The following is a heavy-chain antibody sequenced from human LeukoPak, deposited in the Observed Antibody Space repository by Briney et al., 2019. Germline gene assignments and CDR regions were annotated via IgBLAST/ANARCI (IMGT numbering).Heavy chain of an antibody. J-gene: IGHJ4*02. CDR3: ARWRSWYGIDY. CDR1: GGSISSYY. D-gene: IGHD6-13*01. CDR2: IYYSGST. V-gene: IGHV4-59*01. Sequence: SETLSLTCTVSGGSISSYYWSWIRQPPGKGLEWIGYIYYSGSTNYNPSLKSQVTISVDTSKNQFSLKLSSVTAADTAVYYCARWRSWYGIDYWGQGTLVTVSS.